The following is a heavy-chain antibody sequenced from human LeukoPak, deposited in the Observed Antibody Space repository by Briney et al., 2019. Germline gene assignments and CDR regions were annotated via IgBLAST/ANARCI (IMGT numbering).Heavy chain of an antibody. CDR1: GGSISSYY. CDR2: IYTSGST. D-gene: IGHD3-22*01. Sequence: KPSETLSLTCTVSGGSISSYYWSWIRQPAGKGLEWIGRIYTSGSTNYNPSLKSRVTMSVDASKNQFSLKLSSVTAADTAVYYCARGTGLDDSSGTAPCDAFDIWGQGTMVTVSS. J-gene: IGHJ3*02. V-gene: IGHV4-4*07. CDR3: ARGTGLDDSSGTAPCDAFDI.